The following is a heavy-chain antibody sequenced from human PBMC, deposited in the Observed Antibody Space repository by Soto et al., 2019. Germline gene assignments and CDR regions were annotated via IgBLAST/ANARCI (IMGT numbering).Heavy chain of an antibody. D-gene: IGHD6-6*01. CDR1: GDTFSSYA. Sequence: SVKVSCKASGDTFSSYAISWVRQAPGQGLEWMGGIIPICGTANYAQKFQGRVTMTADKSTSTAYMELSSLRSEDTAVYYCARVIGRAARPVRENWFDPWGQGTLVTVSS. CDR3: ARVIGRAARPVRENWFDP. V-gene: IGHV1-69*06. CDR2: IIPICGTA. J-gene: IGHJ5*02.